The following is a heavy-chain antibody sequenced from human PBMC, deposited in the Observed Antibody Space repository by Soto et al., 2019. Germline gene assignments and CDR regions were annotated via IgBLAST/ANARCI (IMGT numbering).Heavy chain of an antibody. V-gene: IGHV3-74*01. Sequence: EVQLVESGGGLVQPGGSLRLSCAASGFTFSNYWMYWVRQAPGKGLVWVSRINSDGSVSSYADSVKGRLTISRDNVKNTLYLQMDSLRAEVTAVYYCARGDCVGGTCYSLAGSFYYYMDVWGKGTTVTVFS. CDR2: INSDGSVS. CDR1: GFTFSNYW. J-gene: IGHJ6*03. D-gene: IGHD2-15*01. CDR3: ARGDCVGGTCYSLAGSFYYYMDV.